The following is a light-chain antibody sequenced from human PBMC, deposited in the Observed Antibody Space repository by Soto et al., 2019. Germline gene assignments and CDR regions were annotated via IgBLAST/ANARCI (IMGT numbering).Light chain of an antibody. V-gene: IGKV1-9*01. Sequence: IPLTQSPSSLSASVGDRVTITCRASRDVINFLAWYQQRPGKAPNLLIYDSSTLQSGVPSRFSGSGSGTEFTLTISNLQPEDFATYYCQQLNYYPITFGGGTKVEIK. CDR1: RDVINF. CDR2: DSS. J-gene: IGKJ4*01. CDR3: QQLNYYPIT.